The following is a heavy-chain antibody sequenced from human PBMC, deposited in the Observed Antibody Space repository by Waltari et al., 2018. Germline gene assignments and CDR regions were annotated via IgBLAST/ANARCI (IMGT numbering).Heavy chain of an antibody. CDR2: IYYSGST. Sequence: QLQLQESGPGLVKPSETLSLTCTVSGGSISSSSYYWGWIRQPPGKGLEWIGSIYYSGSTYYNPSLKSRVTISVDTSKNQFSLKLSSVTAADTAVYYCARHWRGDSLKGGGRFDPWGQGTLVTVSS. V-gene: IGHV4-39*01. J-gene: IGHJ5*02. CDR3: ARHWRGDSLKGGGRFDP. CDR1: GGSISSSSYY. D-gene: IGHD3-3*01.